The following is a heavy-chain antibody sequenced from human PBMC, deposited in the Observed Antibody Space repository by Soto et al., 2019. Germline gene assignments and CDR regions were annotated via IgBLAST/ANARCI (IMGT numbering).Heavy chain of an antibody. CDR1: GFTFSLYG. CDR2: TSDDGSNK. CDR3: AKDSGYSGYDVYDYYYGMDV. D-gene: IGHD5-12*01. V-gene: IGHV3-30*18. J-gene: IGHJ6*02. Sequence: QLVESGGGVVQPGRSLRLSCAASGFTFSLYGMHWVRQAPGKGLEWVAVTSDDGSNKYYADSVKGRFTISRDNSKNTLYLQMNSLRAEDTAVYYCAKDSGYSGYDVYDYYYGMDVWGQGTTVTVSS.